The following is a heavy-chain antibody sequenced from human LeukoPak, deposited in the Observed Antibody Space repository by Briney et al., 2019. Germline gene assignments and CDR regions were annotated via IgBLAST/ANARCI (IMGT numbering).Heavy chain of an antibody. CDR1: GFTFSSFA. J-gene: IGHJ4*02. CDR3: ARGQELDDGVFDS. Sequence: GGSLRLSCAASGFTFSSFAMTWVRQAPGTGLEWVSTLRSNGDTAYNADSVKGRFTISRDNSKNTVYLQMNILRVEDTAIYYCARGQELDDGVFDSWGQGTLVTVSA. V-gene: IGHV3-23*01. D-gene: IGHD1-1*01. CDR2: LRSNGDTA.